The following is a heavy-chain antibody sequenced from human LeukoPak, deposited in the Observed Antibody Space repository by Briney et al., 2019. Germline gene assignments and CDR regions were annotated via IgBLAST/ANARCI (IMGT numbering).Heavy chain of an antibody. CDR1: GYTFTSYD. J-gene: IGHJ4*02. CDR2: MNPNSGNT. V-gene: IGHV1-8*01. CDR3: AKDLPTVTNPIGPLDY. D-gene: IGHD4-17*01. Sequence: ASVKVSCKASGYTFTSYDINWVRQATGQGLEWMGWMNPNSGNTGYAQKFQGRVTMTRNTSISTAYMELSSLRAEDTAVYYCAKDLPTVTNPIGPLDYWGQGTLVTVSS.